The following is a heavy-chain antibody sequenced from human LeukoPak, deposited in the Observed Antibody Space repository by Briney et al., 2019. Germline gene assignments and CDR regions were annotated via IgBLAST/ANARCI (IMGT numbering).Heavy chain of an antibody. CDR3: ARDRTGQQLISRKEYYYMDV. Sequence: PGGSLRLSCTVSGFTVSSNSMSWVRQAPGKGLEWVSFIYSDNTHYSDSVKGRFTISRDNSKNTLYLQMNSLRAEDTAVYYWARDRTGQQLISRKEYYYMDVWGKGTTVTISS. CDR1: GFTVSSNS. D-gene: IGHD4-11*01. V-gene: IGHV3-53*01. CDR2: IYSDNT. J-gene: IGHJ6*03.